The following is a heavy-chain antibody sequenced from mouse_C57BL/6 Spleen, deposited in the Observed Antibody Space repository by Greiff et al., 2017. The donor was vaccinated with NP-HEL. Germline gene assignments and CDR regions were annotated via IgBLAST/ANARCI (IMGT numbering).Heavy chain of an antibody. J-gene: IGHJ3*01. D-gene: IGHD1-1*01. V-gene: IGHV5-17*01. CDR1: GFTFSDYG. CDR2: ISSGSSSI. CDR3: AMYYGSSRFAY. Sequence: EVQLVESGGGLVKPGGSLKLSCAASGFTFSDYGMHWVRQAPEKGLEWVAFISSGSSSINYADTVKGRFTISRDNAKNTLFLQMTSLRSEDTAMYYCAMYYGSSRFAYWGQGTLVTVSA.